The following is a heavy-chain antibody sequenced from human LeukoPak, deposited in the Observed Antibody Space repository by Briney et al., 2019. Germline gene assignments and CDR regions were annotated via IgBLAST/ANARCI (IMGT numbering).Heavy chain of an antibody. CDR1: GGSISSYY. D-gene: IGHD4-17*01. CDR2: SYYSGST. V-gene: IGHV4-59*01. CDR3: ATLVTRDYFDY. J-gene: IGHJ4*02. Sequence: SETLSLTCTVSGGSISSYYWSWIRQPPGKGLEWIGYSYYSGSTNYNPSLKSRVTISVDASKNQFSLKLSSVTAADTAVYYCATLVTRDYFDYWGQGTLVTVSS.